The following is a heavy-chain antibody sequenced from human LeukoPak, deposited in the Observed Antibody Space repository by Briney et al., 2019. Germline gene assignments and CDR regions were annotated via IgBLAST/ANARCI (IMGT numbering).Heavy chain of an antibody. J-gene: IGHJ4*02. D-gene: IGHD5-24*01. CDR3: AREVERATNYFDY. CDR1: GFTFSSYS. CDR2: ISSSSSYI. V-gene: IGHV3-21*01. Sequence: PGGSLRLSCAASGFTFSSYSMNWVRQAPGKGLEWVSSISSSSSYIYYADSVKGRFTISRDNAKNSLYLQMNSLRAEDTAVYYCAREVERATNYFDYWGQGTLVTVSS.